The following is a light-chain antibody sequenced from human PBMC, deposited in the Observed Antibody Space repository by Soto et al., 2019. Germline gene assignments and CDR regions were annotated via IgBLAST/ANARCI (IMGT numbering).Light chain of an antibody. J-gene: IGKJ5*01. V-gene: IGKV1-9*01. CDR3: QQYNTYST. CDR2: AAS. Sequence: DIQLTQSPSFLSASVGDRVTITCRASQDISNYLVWYQQKPGKAPKPLIYAASTLQSGVPSRFSGNGSGTEFTLTISSLQPDDFATYYCQQYNTYSTFGQGTRLEIK. CDR1: QDISNY.